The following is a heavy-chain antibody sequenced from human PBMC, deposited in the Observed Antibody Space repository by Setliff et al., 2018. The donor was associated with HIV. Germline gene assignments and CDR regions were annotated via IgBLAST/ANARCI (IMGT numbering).Heavy chain of an antibody. CDR1: GYTFNSYG. D-gene: IGHD3-16*02. J-gene: IGHJ3*02. V-gene: IGHV1-3*01. CDR3: AKSRRYTIFPSEAAFDI. CDR2: INAGNGDT. Sequence: ASVKVSCKASGYTFNSYGINWVRQAPGQRLEWMGWINAGNGDTKSSQKFQGRVTITRDTSTSTVYMELNSLTSEDTAIYYCAKSRRYTIFPSEAAFDIWGQGTLVTVSS.